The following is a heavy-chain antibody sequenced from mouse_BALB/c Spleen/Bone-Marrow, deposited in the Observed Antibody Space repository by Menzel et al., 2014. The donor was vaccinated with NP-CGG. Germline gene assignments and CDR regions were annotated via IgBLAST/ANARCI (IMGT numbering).Heavy chain of an antibody. J-gene: IGHJ2*01. V-gene: IGHV1S81*02. CDR1: GYTFTSYY. CDR2: INPSNGGT. Sequence: QVHVKQSGAELVKPGASVKLSCKASGYTFTSYYMYWVKQRPGQGLEWIGEINPSNGGTNFNEKFKSKATLTVDKSSSTAYMQLSGLTSEDSAVYYCTRYGNYYFDYWGQGTTLTVSS. D-gene: IGHD2-1*01. CDR3: TRYGNYYFDY.